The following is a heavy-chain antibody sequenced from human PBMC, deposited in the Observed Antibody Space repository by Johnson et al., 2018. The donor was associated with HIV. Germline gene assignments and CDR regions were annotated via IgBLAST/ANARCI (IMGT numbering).Heavy chain of an antibody. CDR3: ARVRQLLHAFDI. D-gene: IGHD5-18*01. V-gene: IGHV3-7*01. Sequence: VESVKGRFTISRDNAKNSLYLQMNSLRAEDTAVYYCARVRQLLHAFDIWGQGTMVTVSS. J-gene: IGHJ3*02.